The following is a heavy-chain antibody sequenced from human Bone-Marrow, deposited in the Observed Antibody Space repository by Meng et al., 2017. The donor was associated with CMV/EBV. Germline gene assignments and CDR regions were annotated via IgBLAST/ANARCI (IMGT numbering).Heavy chain of an antibody. Sequence: GESLKISCAASGFTFSSYSMNWVRQAPGKGLEWVSSISSSSSYIYYADSVKGRFTISRDNSKNTLYLQMNSLRAEDTAVYYCAKGQKIYYDSSGYDYWGQGTLVTVSS. V-gene: IGHV3-21*01. CDR1: GFTFSSYS. D-gene: IGHD3-22*01. J-gene: IGHJ4*02. CDR3: AKGQKIYYDSSGYDY. CDR2: ISSSSSYI.